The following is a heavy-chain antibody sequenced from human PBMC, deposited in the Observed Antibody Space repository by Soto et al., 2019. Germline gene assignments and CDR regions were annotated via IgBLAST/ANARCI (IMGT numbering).Heavy chain of an antibody. CDR2: ISAYNGNT. CDR3: ARDTGAGDYGDYGSAFDI. CDR1: GYTFTSYG. D-gene: IGHD4-17*01. J-gene: IGHJ3*02. V-gene: IGHV1-18*01. Sequence: ASVKVSCKASGYTFTSYGISWVRQAPGQGLEWMGWISAYNGNTNYAQKLQGRVTMTTDTSTSTVYMELRSLRSDDTAVYYCARDTGAGDYGDYGSAFDIWGQGTMVTVSS.